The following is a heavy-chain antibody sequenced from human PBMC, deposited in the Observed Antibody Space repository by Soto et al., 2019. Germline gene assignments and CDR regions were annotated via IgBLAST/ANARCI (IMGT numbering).Heavy chain of an antibody. Sequence: EVQLLESGGGLVQPGGSLRLSCAASGFNFTAYAMSWVRQAPGKGLEWVSGLVGSGDPIFYAASVRGRFTVSRDNSKNTLFLQMSSLRADDTAIYYCAKDAIANNGIWEPFDMWGRGTGVTFSS. V-gene: IGHV3-23*01. CDR3: AKDAIANNGIWEPFDM. CDR2: LVGSGDPI. CDR1: GFNFTAYA. J-gene: IGHJ3*02. D-gene: IGHD2-8*01.